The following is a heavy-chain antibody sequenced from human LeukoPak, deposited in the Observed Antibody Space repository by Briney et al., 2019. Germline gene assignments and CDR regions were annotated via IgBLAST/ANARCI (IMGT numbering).Heavy chain of an antibody. CDR1: GFTFSSYA. CDR3: AKDSVLRFLELGDY. Sequence: GGSLRLSCAASGFTFSSYAMHWVRQAPGKGLEWVAVISYDGSNKYYADSVKGRFTISRDNSKNTLYLQMNSLRAEDTAVYYCAKDSVLRFLELGDYWGQGTLVTVSS. CDR2: ISYDGSNK. J-gene: IGHJ4*02. V-gene: IGHV3-30-3*01. D-gene: IGHD3-3*01.